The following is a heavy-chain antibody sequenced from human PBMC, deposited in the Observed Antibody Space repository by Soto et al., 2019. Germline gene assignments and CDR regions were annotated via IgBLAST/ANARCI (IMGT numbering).Heavy chain of an antibody. D-gene: IGHD1-26*01. Sequence: SETLSLTCIVSGGSISSGGYYWGWIRQPPGKGLEWIGTIYYSGSTYYNPSLKSRVTISVDTSKNQFSLKLSSVTAADTAVYYCARRGGVGATTYDYWGQGTLVTVSS. CDR1: GGSISSGGYY. CDR3: ARRGGVGATTYDY. J-gene: IGHJ4*02. V-gene: IGHV4-39*01. CDR2: IYYSGST.